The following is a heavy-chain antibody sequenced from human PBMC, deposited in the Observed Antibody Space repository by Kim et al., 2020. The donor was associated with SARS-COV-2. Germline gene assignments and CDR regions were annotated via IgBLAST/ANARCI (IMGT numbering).Heavy chain of an antibody. D-gene: IGHD6-13*01. CDR2: IYYSGST. V-gene: IGHV4-30-4*01. CDR3: ARVVQDIAALVGWLDP. CDR1: GGSISSGDYY. Sequence: SETLSLTCTVSGGSISSGDYYWSWIRQPPGKGLEWIGYIYYSGSTYYNPSLKSRVTISVDTSKNQFSLKLSSVTAADTAVYYCARVVQDIAALVGWLDPWGQGTLVTVSS. J-gene: IGHJ5*02.